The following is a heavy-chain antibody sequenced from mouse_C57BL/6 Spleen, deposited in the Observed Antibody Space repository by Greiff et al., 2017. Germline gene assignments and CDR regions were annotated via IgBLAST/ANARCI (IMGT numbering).Heavy chain of an antibody. CDR1: GFTFSSYA. V-gene: IGHV5-4*01. CDR3: AVYYGYDGYAMDN. J-gene: IGHJ4*01. D-gene: IGHD2-2*01. Sequence: EVQLVESGGGLVKPGGSLKLSCAASGFTFSSYAMSWVRQTPEKRLEWVATISDGGSYTYYPDNVKGRFTISRDNAKNNLYLQMSHLKSADTAMYYCAVYYGYDGYAMDNWGQGTSVTVSS. CDR2: ISDGGSYT.